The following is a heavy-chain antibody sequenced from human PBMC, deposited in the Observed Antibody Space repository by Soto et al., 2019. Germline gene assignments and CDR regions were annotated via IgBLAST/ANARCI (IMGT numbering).Heavy chain of an antibody. V-gene: IGHV1-2*02. CDR2: INPNSGCT. D-gene: IGHD1-26*01. CDR3: ARTPKGRVVGATEGTYYYYYGRDV. CDR1: GYSFTGYY. Sequence: ASVKVSCKASGYSFTGYYMHWVRQAPGQELEWMGWINPNSGCTNYVQKCQGRVTLTRDTSISTAYMELSRLRSDDTAVYYCARTPKGRVVGATEGTYYYYYGRDVWGHGTTVTVSS. J-gene: IGHJ6*02.